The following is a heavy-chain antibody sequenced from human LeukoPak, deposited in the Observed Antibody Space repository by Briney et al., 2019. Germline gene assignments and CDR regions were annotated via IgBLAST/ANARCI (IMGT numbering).Heavy chain of an antibody. J-gene: IGHJ4*02. V-gene: IGHV3-30-3*01. CDR3: ARDPDSSGYYSLYFDY. CDR1: GFTFSSYA. D-gene: IGHD3-22*01. CDR2: ISYDGSNK. Sequence: GGSLRLSCAASGFTFSSYAMHWVRQAPGKGLEWVAVISYDGSNKYYADSVNGRFTISRDNSKNTLYLQMNSLRAEDTAVYYCARDPDSSGYYSLYFDYWGQGTLVTVSS.